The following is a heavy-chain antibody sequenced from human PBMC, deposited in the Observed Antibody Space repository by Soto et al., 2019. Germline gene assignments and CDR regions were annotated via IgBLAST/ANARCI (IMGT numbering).Heavy chain of an antibody. CDR3: ARGPGSWYYYYMDV. J-gene: IGHJ6*03. V-gene: IGHV1-8*01. CDR2: MNPNSGNT. CDR1: GYTFTSYD. Sequence: QVQLVQSGAEVKKPGASVKVSCKASGYTFTSYDINWVRQATGQGLEWMGWMNPNSGNTGYAQKFQGGVPMTRNTSISTAYMELSSLRSEDTAVYYCARGPGSWYYYYMDVWGKGTTVTVSS. D-gene: IGHD6-13*01.